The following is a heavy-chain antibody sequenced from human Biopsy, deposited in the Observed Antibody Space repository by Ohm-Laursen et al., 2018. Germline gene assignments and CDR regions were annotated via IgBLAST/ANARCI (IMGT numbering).Heavy chain of an antibody. CDR2: ITVSADTT. V-gene: IGHV3-23*01. CDR3: ARRAI. Sequence: SLRLSCAAPGFTFSSYAMNWVRQAPGKGLEWVSAITVSADTTYYADSVRGRLTVSRDNAKNSLFLQMNSLRAEDTAVYYCARRAIWGQGTTDTVSS. J-gene: IGHJ3*02. CDR1: GFTFSSYA.